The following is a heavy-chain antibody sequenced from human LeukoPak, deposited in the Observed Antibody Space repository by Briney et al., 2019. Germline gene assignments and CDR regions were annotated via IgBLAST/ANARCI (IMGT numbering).Heavy chain of an antibody. V-gene: IGHV3-30*18. D-gene: IGHD3-3*01. CDR1: GFTFSSYG. J-gene: IGHJ4*02. Sequence: GRSLRLSCAASGFTFSSYGMHWVRQAPGKGLEWMAVVSDDGSNKYYEDSVRGRFTISRDNSKNTLYLQMSSLRDEDTAVYYCAKAGFGYYFDYWGQGTLVTVSS. CDR2: VSDDGSNK. CDR3: AKAGFGYYFDY.